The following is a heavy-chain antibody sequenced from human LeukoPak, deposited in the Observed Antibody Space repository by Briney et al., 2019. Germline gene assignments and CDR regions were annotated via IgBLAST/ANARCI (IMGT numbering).Heavy chain of an antibody. CDR2: IKSKTDGETT. V-gene: IGHV3-15*01. CDR1: GFTFTNAW. Sequence: GGSLRLSCVDSGFTFTNAWMSWVRQAPGKGLEWIGRIKSKTDGETTNYAEPVRGRFTISRDDSKSAVYLQMNSLKIEDTAVYYRTTDLGTYYHGSQRLIPIDYWGQGTLVTVSS. D-gene: IGHD3-10*01. J-gene: IGHJ4*02. CDR3: TTDLGTYYHGSQRLIPIDY.